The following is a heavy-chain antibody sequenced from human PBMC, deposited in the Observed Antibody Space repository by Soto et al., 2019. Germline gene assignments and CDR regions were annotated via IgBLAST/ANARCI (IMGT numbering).Heavy chain of an antibody. CDR2: INHSGST. Sequence: SETLSLTCGFYCGSFSSYYWSLIRQPPGKGLEWIGEINHSGSTNYNPSLKSRVTMSVDTSKNQFSLKLSSVTAADTAVYYCARTSRFDCWGQGTLVTVSS. V-gene: IGHV4-34*01. CDR1: CGSFSSYY. J-gene: IGHJ4*02. D-gene: IGHD6-6*01. CDR3: ARTSRFDC.